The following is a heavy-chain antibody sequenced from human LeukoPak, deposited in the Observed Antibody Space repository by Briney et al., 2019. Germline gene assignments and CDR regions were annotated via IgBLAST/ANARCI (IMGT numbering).Heavy chain of an antibody. CDR2: IYYSGST. CDR3: ARRLKTVAAEFYFDY. J-gene: IGHJ4*02. CDR1: GGSISSSSYY. V-gene: IGHV4-39*01. Sequence: SETLSLTCTVSGGSISSSSYYWGWIRQPPGKGLEWIGSIYYSGSTYYNPSLKSRVTISVDTSKNQFSLKLTSVTAADTAVYYCARRLKTVAAEFYFDYWGQGTLVTVSS. D-gene: IGHD6-25*01.